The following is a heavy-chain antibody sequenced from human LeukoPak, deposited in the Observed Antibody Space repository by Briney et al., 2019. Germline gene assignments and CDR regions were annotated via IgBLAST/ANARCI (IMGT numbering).Heavy chain of an antibody. D-gene: IGHD1-1*01. Sequence: GGSLRLSCSASGFTFTSHVMHWVRQAPGKGLQYVSGISMNVQTTYYAGSVKGRFTISRDSSKNTVYLQINSLTAEDTAVYYCVREALERRTNFDYWGQETLVSVSS. CDR3: VREALERRTNFDY. CDR2: ISMNVQTT. CDR1: GFTFTSHV. V-gene: IGHV3-64D*06. J-gene: IGHJ4*02.